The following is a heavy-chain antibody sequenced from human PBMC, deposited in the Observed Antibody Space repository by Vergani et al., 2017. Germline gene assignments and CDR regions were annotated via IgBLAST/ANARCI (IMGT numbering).Heavy chain of an antibody. CDR2: MEYSGST. D-gene: IGHD2-15*01. J-gene: IGHJ4*02. CDR1: GDSVISTDYH. Sequence: QVQLQESGPGLVKPSETLSLTCTVSGDSVISTDYHWGWIRQPPGKGLEWIGSMEYSGSTSYNPSLESRIPISFETPKNQFSLRLTSVTAADTAVYYCASKRGACRAAYCHSYDFWGPGTLVGVSS. CDR3: ASKRGACRAAYCHSYDF. V-gene: IGHV4-39*01.